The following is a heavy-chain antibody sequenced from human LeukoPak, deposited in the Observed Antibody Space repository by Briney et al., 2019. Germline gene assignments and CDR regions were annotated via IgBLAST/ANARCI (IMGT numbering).Heavy chain of an antibody. Sequence: GGTLRLSCAASGFTFSSYGMSWVRQAPGKGLEWVSAISGSGGSTYYADSVKGRFTISRDNSKNTLYLQMNSLRAEDTAVYYCAKDHPRIIAAPAFDYWGQGTLVTVSS. D-gene: IGHD6-6*01. J-gene: IGHJ4*02. CDR1: GFTFSSYG. CDR3: AKDHPRIIAAPAFDY. V-gene: IGHV3-23*01. CDR2: ISGSGGST.